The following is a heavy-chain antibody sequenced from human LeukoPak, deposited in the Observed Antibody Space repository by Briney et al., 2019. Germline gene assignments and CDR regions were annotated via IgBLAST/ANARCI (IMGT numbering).Heavy chain of an antibody. J-gene: IGHJ5*02. CDR2: INPDGGTT. D-gene: IGHD3-10*01. V-gene: IGHV3-74*01. CDR1: KFTFRSYW. CDR3: ARVLLGSWDWFDP. Sequence: GGSLRLSCAASKFTFRSYWMHWVRQAPGKGLVWVSRINPDGGTTNYADSVKGRFTISRDSAKNTLYLQMNSLRAEDTVVYYCARVLLGSWDWFDPWGQGTLVTVSS.